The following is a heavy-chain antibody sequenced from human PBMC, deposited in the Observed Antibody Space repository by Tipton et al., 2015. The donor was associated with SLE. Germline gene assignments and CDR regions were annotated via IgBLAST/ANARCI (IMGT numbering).Heavy chain of an antibody. CDR2: INHSGST. D-gene: IGHD3-10*01. Sequence: TLSLTCAVYGGSFSGYYWSWIRQPPGKGLEWIGEINHSGSTNYNPSLKSRVTISVDTSKNQFSLKLSSVTAADTAVYYCARPRSVWFRELYAFEIWGQGTMVTVSS. CDR3: ARPRSVWFRELYAFEI. J-gene: IGHJ3*02. CDR1: GGSFSGYY. V-gene: IGHV4-34*01.